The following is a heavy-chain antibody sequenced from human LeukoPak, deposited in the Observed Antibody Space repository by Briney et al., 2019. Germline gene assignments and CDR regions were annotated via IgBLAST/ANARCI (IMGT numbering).Heavy chain of an antibody. Sequence: GASVKVSCKASGYTFTSYGISWVRQAPGQRLEWMGWINAGNGNTKYSQKFQGRVTITRDTSASTAYMELSSLRSEDTAVYYCARDGPDYDSSGYYYHPTGAGYFQHWGQGTLVTVSS. D-gene: IGHD3-22*01. V-gene: IGHV1-3*01. CDR1: GYTFTSYG. J-gene: IGHJ1*01. CDR2: INAGNGNT. CDR3: ARDGPDYDSSGYYYHPTGAGYFQH.